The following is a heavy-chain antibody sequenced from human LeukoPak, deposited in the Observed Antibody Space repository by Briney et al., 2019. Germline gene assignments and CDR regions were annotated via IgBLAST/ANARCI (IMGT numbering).Heavy chain of an antibody. CDR2: INHSGST. CDR3: ARVDCSGGSCSTWFDY. J-gene: IGHJ4*02. Sequence: KPSETLSLTCAVYGGSFSGYYWSWIRQPPGKGLEWIGEINHSGSTNYNPSLKSRVTISVDTSKNQFSLKLSSVTAADTAVYYCARVDCSGGSCSTWFDYWGQGTLVTVSS. D-gene: IGHD2-15*01. V-gene: IGHV4-34*01. CDR1: GGSFSGYY.